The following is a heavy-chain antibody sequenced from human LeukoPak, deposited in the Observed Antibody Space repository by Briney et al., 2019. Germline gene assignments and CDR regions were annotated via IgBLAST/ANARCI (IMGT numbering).Heavy chain of an antibody. CDR2: ISWNSGSI. Sequence: PGRSLRLSCAASGFTFADYAMHWVRQAPGQGLEWVSGISWNSGSIDYADSVKGRFTISTDNAKNSPYLQMNSLRAEDMALYYCAKDLGVAGAFDYWGQGTLDTVSS. CDR1: GFTFADYA. CDR3: AKDLGVAGAFDY. D-gene: IGHD6-19*01. V-gene: IGHV3-9*03. J-gene: IGHJ4*02.